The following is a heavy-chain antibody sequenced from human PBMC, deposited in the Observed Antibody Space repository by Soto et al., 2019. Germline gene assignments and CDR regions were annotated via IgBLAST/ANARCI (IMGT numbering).Heavy chain of an antibody. J-gene: IGHJ3*02. D-gene: IGHD4-17*01. V-gene: IGHV1-46*01. CDR2: INPSDGKT. Sequence: EVSVEVSCEASGDTLACSSMQWVRQAAGQGLEWMGIINPSDGKTSYAQKFQGRVTMTRDTSTSTVYMELSSLRSEDTAVYYCARPTDYGYYLDAFDIWGQGTMVTDSS. CDR1: GDTLACSS. CDR3: ARPTDYGYYLDAFDI.